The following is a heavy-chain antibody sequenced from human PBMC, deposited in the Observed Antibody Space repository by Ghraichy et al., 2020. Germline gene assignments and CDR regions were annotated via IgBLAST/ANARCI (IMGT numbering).Heavy chain of an antibody. CDR1: GGSMSSYY. D-gene: IGHD3-22*01. CDR3: ARPAHLSSGHARAFDI. CDR2: IYGSGTT. J-gene: IGHJ3*02. V-gene: IGHV4-59*01. Sequence: SETLSLTCTVSGGSMSSYYWSWIRQSPGKGLEWIGYIYGSGTTNYNPSLKSRVTMSVDTYNNQFSLKMSSVTAADTAVYYCARPAHLSSGHARAFDIWGQGTMVTVSS.